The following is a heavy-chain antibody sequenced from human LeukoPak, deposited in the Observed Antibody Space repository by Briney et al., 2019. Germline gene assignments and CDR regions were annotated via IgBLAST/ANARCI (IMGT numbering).Heavy chain of an antibody. CDR3: ARCQDYYDSRYFDY. D-gene: IGHD3-22*01. CDR2: IYSGGST. CDR1: GITLSNYG. J-gene: IGHJ4*02. V-gene: IGHV3-66*01. Sequence: GGSLRLSCAVSGITLSNYGMSWVRQAPGKGLEWVSVIYSGGSTYYADSVKGRFTISRDNSKNTLYLQMNSLRAEDTAVYYCARCQDYYDSRYFDYWGQGTLVTVSS.